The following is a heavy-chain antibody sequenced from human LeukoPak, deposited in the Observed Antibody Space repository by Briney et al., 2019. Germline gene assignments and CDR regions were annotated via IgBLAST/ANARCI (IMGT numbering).Heavy chain of an antibody. D-gene: IGHD3-9*01. Sequence: GGSLRLSCAASGFTFSGSAVHWVRQASGKGLEWVGRIRSKASGYATAYGASVKGRFIISRDDSKNTAYLQMNSLKTEDTAVYYCTRPVYDILTGYYSFYYWGQGTLVTVSS. CDR3: TRPVYDILTGYYSFYY. J-gene: IGHJ4*02. V-gene: IGHV3-73*01. CDR2: IRSKASGYAT. CDR1: GFTFSGSA.